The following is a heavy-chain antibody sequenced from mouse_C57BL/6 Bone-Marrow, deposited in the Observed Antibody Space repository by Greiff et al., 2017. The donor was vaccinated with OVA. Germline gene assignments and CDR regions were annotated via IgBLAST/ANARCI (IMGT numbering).Heavy chain of an antibody. J-gene: IGHJ4*01. CDR2: IRSKSSNYAT. V-gene: IGHV10-3*01. CDR3: VMGMRGDY. Sequence: EVQLVESGGGLVQPKGSLKLSCAASGFTFNTYAMHWVRQAPGKGLEWVARIRSKSSNYATYYADSVKDRFTIYRDASQSMLYLQMNILKSDATAMYYCVMGMRGDYWGQGTSVTVSS. CDR1: GFTFNTYA.